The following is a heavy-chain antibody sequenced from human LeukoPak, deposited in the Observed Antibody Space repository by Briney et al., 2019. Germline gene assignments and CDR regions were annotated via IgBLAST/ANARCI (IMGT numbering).Heavy chain of an antibody. J-gene: IGHJ4*02. Sequence: PGGSLRLSCAASGFTFSKYWVLRVRQAPGKGLESVSRINTDGTVTTYADSVKGRFTVSRDNADNTMFLQMNSVRDEDTAVYYCATKQWLAPPPDSWGQGTPVTVSS. D-gene: IGHD6-19*01. CDR2: INTDGTVT. V-gene: IGHV3-74*01. CDR1: GFTFSKYW. CDR3: ATKQWLAPPPDS.